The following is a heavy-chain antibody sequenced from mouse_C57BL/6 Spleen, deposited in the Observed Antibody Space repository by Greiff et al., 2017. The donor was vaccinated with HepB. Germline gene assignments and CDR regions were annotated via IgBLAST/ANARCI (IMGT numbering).Heavy chain of an antibody. CDR3: ARRGALGWYFDV. CDR1: GYTFTSYW. Sequence: QVQLQQSGAELVKPGASVKLSCKASGYTFTSYWMHWVKQRPGQGLEWIGMIHPNSGSTNYNEKFKSKATLTVDKSSSTAYMQLSSLTSEDSAVYYCARRGALGWYFDVWGTGTTVTVSS. CDR2: IHPNSGST. V-gene: IGHV1-64*01. D-gene: IGHD3-1*01. J-gene: IGHJ1*03.